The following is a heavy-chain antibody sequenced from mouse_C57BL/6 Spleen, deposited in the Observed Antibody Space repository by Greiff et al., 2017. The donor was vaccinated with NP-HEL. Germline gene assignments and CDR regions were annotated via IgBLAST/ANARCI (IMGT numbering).Heavy chain of an antibody. J-gene: IGHJ1*03. D-gene: IGHD3-3*01. CDR2: IWSGGST. CDR3: ARKRDPGYFDV. CDR1: GFSLTSYG. V-gene: IGHV2-2*01. Sequence: QVQLKESGPGLVQPSQSLSITCTVSGFSLTSYGVHWVRQSPGKGLEWLGVIWSGGSTDYNAAVISRLSISKDNSKSQVFFKMNSLQADDTAIYYCARKRDPGYFDVWGTGTTVTVSS.